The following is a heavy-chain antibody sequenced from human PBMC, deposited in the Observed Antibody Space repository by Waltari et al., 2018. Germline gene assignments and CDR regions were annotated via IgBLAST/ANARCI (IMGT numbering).Heavy chain of an antibody. J-gene: IGHJ2*01. CDR2: INPNSGGT. CDR3: ARDPGYARFLHRDRYWYFDL. D-gene: IGHD5-12*01. Sequence: QVQLVQSGAEVKKPGASVKVSCKAAGDTFTGYYMHWVRQAPGQGLEWMGRINPNSGGTNYAQKFQGRVTMTRDTSISTAYMELSRLRSDDTAVYYCARDPGYARFLHRDRYWYFDLWGRGTLVTVSS. V-gene: IGHV1-2*06. CDR1: GDTFTGYY.